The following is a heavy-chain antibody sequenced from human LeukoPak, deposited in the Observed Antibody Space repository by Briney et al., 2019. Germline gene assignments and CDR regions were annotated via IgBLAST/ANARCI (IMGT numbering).Heavy chain of an antibody. Sequence: GGSLRLSCAASGFTFSSYAMSWVRQAPGKGLEWVSAISGSGGSTSYADSVKGRFTISRDNAKNTLYLQMNSLRAEDTAVYYCAREIPNYGDTTFDYWGQGTLVTVSS. CDR1: GFTFSSYA. CDR3: AREIPNYGDTTFDY. V-gene: IGHV3-23*01. J-gene: IGHJ4*02. CDR2: ISGSGGST. D-gene: IGHD4-17*01.